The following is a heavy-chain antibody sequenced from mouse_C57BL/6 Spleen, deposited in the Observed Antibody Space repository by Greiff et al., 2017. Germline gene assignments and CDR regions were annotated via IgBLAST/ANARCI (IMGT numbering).Heavy chain of an antibody. CDR1: GYTFTSYW. CDR3: ARGVYGNYFDY. J-gene: IGHJ2*01. CDR2: IDPSDSET. V-gene: IGHV1-52*01. D-gene: IGHD2-1*01. Sequence: QVQLKQSGAELVRPGSSVKLSCKASGYTFTSYWMHWVKQRPIQGLEWIGNIDPSDSETHYNQKFKDKATLTVDKSSSTAYMQLSSLTSEDSAVYYCARGVYGNYFDYWGQGTTLTVSS.